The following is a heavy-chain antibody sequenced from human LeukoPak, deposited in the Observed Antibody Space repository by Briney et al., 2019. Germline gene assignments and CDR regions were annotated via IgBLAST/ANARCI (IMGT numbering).Heavy chain of an antibody. CDR3: ARGLRYFDWLEPPDY. J-gene: IGHJ4*02. Sequence: SETLSLTCAVYGGSFSGYYWSWIRQPPGKGLEWIGEINHSGSTNYNPSLKSRVTISVDTSKNQFSLKLSSVTAADTAVYYCARGLRYFDWLEPPDYWGQGTLVTVSS. CDR1: GGSFSGYY. D-gene: IGHD3-9*01. CDR2: INHSGST. V-gene: IGHV4-34*01.